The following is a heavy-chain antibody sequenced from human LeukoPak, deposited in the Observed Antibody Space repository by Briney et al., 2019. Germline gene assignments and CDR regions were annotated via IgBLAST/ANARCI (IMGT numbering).Heavy chain of an antibody. Sequence: KRGESLKISCKGSGYRFTSYWIGWVRQMPGKGLEWMGIIYPGDSDTRYSPSFQGQVTISADKSISTAYLQWSSLKASDTAMYYCARQEGYSYGGDYYYMDVWGKGTTVTVSS. J-gene: IGHJ6*03. CDR3: ARQEGYSYGGDYYYMDV. V-gene: IGHV5-51*01. CDR2: IYPGDSDT. D-gene: IGHD5-18*01. CDR1: GYRFTSYW.